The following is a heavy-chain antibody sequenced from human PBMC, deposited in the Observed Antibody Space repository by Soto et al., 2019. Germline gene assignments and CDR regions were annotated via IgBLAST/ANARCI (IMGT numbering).Heavy chain of an antibody. D-gene: IGHD2-2*01. J-gene: IGHJ6*03. CDR1: GGSISSYY. Sequence: SETLSLTCTVSGGSISSYYWSWIRQPPGKGLEWIGYIYYSGSTNYNPSLKSRVTITVDTSKNQFSLKLSSVTAADTAVYYCARARGDVVVPAAIRHYYYYMDVWGKGTTVTVSS. CDR3: ARARGDVVVPAAIRHYYYYMDV. CDR2: IYYSGST. V-gene: IGHV4-59*01.